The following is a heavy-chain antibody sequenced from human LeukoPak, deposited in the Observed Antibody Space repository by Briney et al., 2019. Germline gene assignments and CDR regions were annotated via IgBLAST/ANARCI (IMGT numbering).Heavy chain of an antibody. CDR1: GFTFSSYG. D-gene: IGHD6-19*01. CDR3: ATDWGRRYSSGWAKFDY. Sequence: PGGSLRLSCAASGFTFSSYGMHWVRQAPGKGLEWVAVISYDGSNKYYADSVKGRFTISRDNSKNTLYLQMNSLRAEDTAVYYCATDWGRRYSSGWAKFDYWGQGTLVTVSS. V-gene: IGHV3-30*03. J-gene: IGHJ4*02. CDR2: ISYDGSNK.